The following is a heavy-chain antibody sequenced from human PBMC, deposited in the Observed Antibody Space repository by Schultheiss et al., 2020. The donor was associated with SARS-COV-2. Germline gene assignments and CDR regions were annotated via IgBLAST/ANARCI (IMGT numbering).Heavy chain of an antibody. CDR2: ISSRSGII. CDR3: AKAFCSTSNCYKAAMDV. CDR1: GFTFSTYV. J-gene: IGHJ6*02. D-gene: IGHD2-2*01. Sequence: GGSLRLSCAASGFTFSTYVMGWVRQAPDKGLEWVSYISSRSGIIYYADSVKGRFTISRDNVKNSLFLQMNSLRDEDTAMYYCAKAFCSTSNCYKAAMDVWGQGTTVTVSS. V-gene: IGHV3-48*02.